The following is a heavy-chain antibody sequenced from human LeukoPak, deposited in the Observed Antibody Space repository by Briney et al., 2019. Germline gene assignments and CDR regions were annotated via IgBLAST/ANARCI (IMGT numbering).Heavy chain of an antibody. CDR2: ISYDGSNK. CDR1: GFTFSSYA. Sequence: GRSLRLSCAASGFTFSSYAMHWVRQAPGKGLEWVAVISYDGSNKYYADSVKGRFTISRDNSKNTLYLQMNSLRAEDTAVYYCAREATAMVLFEYYFDYWGQGTLVTVSS. V-gene: IGHV3-30-3*01. CDR3: AREATAMVLFEYYFDY. J-gene: IGHJ4*02. D-gene: IGHD5-18*01.